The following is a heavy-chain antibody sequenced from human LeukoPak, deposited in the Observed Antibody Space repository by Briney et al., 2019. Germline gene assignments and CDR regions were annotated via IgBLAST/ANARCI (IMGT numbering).Heavy chain of an antibody. CDR3: ARDGRRGWDRFDP. CDR1: GGTFSSYA. J-gene: IGHJ5*02. CDR2: IIPILGIA. Sequence: GASVKVSCKASGGTFSSYAISWVRQAPGQGLEWMGRIIPILGIANYAQKFQGRVTITADKSTSTAYMELSSLRSEDTAVYYCARDGRRGWDRFDPWGQGTLVTVSS. V-gene: IGHV1-69*04. D-gene: IGHD6-19*01.